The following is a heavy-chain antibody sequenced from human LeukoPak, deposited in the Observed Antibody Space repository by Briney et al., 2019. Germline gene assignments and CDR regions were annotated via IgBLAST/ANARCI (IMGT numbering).Heavy chain of an antibody. CDR2: ISSSGSTI. V-gene: IGHV3-48*03. CDR3: ARDPDYFDY. J-gene: IGHJ4*02. CDR1: GFTFSSYE. Sequence: GGSLRLSCAASGFTFSSYEMNWVRQAPGKGLEWVSYISSSGSTIYYADSVKGRFTISGDNAKNSLYLQMNSLGAVDTAVYYCARDPDYFDYWGQGTLVTVSS.